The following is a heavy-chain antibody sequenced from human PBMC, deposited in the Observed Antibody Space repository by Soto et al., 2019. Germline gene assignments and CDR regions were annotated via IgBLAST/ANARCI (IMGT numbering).Heavy chain of an antibody. Sequence: QVQLVHSGAEVKKPGSSVKVSCKASGGTFSSYTISWVRQAPGQGLEWMGRIIPILGIANYAQKFQGRVTITADKSTSTAYMELSSLRSEDTAVYYCARGRRDGYNSDFDYWGQGTLVTVSS. D-gene: IGHD5-12*01. J-gene: IGHJ4*02. CDR1: GGTFSSYT. V-gene: IGHV1-69*02. CDR2: IIPILGIA. CDR3: ARGRRDGYNSDFDY.